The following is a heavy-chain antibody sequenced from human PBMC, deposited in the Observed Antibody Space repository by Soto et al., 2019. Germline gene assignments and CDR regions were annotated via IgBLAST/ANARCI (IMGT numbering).Heavy chain of an antibody. V-gene: IGHV1-18*01. CDR1: GYTFTSYG. CDR3: ARSLPHYDSNGYREFFQH. D-gene: IGHD3-22*01. Sequence: ASVKVSCKASGYTFTSYGISWVRQAPGQGLEWMGWISAYNGNTNYAQKLQGRVTMTTDTSTSTAYMELRSLRSDDTAVYYCARSLPHYDSNGYREFFQHWSQGTLVTVS. CDR2: ISAYNGNT. J-gene: IGHJ1*01.